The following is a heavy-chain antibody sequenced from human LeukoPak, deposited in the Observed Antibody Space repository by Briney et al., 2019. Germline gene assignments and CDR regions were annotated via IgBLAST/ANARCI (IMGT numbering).Heavy chain of an antibody. CDR3: ARGSLLNDY. CDR1: GGSVSSGHYY. CDR2: IYYSGST. Sequence: SETLSLTCTVSGGSVSSGHYYWSWIRQPPGKGLEWIGYIYYSGSTYYNPSLKSRVTISVDKSKNQFSLKLSSVTAADTAVYYCARGSLLNDYWGQGTLVTVSS. J-gene: IGHJ4*02. D-gene: IGHD2-15*01. V-gene: IGHV4-61*01.